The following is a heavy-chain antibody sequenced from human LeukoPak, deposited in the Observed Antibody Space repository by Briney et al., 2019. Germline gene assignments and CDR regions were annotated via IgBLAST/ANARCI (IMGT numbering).Heavy chain of an antibody. CDR2: FTSMSRTI. CDR1: GFTFSSYW. Sequence: GGSQRLSCAASGFTFSSYWMSWVRQAPGKGLEWVSSFTSMSRTIYYADSVKGRFTISRDDAKKSLYLQMNSLRVEDTAIYYCARQSSGIAATDKIDFWGQGTLVTVSS. J-gene: IGHJ4*02. CDR3: ARQSSGIAATDKIDF. V-gene: IGHV3-21*01. D-gene: IGHD6-13*01.